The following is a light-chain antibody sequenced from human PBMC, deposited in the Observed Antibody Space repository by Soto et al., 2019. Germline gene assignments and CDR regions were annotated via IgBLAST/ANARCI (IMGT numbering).Light chain of an antibody. CDR1: QSFSSTY. J-gene: IGKJ1*01. V-gene: IGKV3-20*01. Sequence: IVLTQSPDTLSLSPGERATLSCRASQSFSSTYLAWYQQKPGQAPRLLIYDVSSRATGIPDRFSGSGSGTDFTLTISRLEPEDFAVYYCQHYGSSRTFGQGTKVEIK. CDR3: QHYGSSRT. CDR2: DVS.